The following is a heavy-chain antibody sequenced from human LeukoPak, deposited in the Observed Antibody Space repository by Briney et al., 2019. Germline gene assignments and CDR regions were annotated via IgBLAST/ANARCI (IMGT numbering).Heavy chain of an antibody. CDR3: AKDRRYSQDY. CDR2: IRYDGSNK. Sequence: GGSLRLSCAASGFTFSSYGMHWVRQAPGKGLEWVAFIRYDGSNKNYADSAKGRFTISRDNSKNTLYLQMNSLRAEDTAVYYCAKDRRYSQDYWGQGTLVTVSS. D-gene: IGHD2-15*01. J-gene: IGHJ4*02. CDR1: GFTFSSYG. V-gene: IGHV3-30*02.